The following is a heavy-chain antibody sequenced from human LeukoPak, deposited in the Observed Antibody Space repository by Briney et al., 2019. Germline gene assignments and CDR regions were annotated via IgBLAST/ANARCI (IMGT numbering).Heavy chain of an antibody. CDR1: GYTFTSYG. CDR2: ISAYNGNT. CDR3: ARAVVWRYCSSTSCYGRHYYYGMDV. J-gene: IGHJ6*02. D-gene: IGHD2-2*01. Sequence: ASVKVSCKASGYTFTSYGISWVRQAPGQGLEWMGWISAYNGNTNYAQKLQGRVTMTTDTSTSTAYMELRSLRSDDTAVYYCARAVVWRYCSSTSCYGRHYYYGMDVWGQGTTVTVSS. V-gene: IGHV1-18*01.